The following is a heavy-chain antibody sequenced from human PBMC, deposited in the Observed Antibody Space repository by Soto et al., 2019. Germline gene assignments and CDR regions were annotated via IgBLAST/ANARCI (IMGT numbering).Heavy chain of an antibody. J-gene: IGHJ4*02. D-gene: IGHD2-15*01. V-gene: IGHV1-46*01. CDR2: INPSGGST. CDR3: ARVGCSGGSCYAVDY. Sequence: ASVKVSCKTSGYTFTSYYMHWVRQAPGQGLEWMGIINPSGGSTTYAQKFQGRVTMTRDTSTSTVYMELSSLRSEDTAVYYCARVGCSGGSCYAVDYWGQGTLVTVSS. CDR1: GYTFTSYY.